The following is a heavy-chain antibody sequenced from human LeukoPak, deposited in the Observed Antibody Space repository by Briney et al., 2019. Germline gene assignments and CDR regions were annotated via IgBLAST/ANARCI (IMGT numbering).Heavy chain of an antibody. CDR3: ATGPRITMVRGGASAFET. CDR1: GYTLTELS. J-gene: IGHJ3*02. V-gene: IGHV1-24*01. Sequence: ASVKVSCKVSGYTLTELSMHWVRQAPGKGLEWMGGFDPEDGETIYAQKFQGRVTMTEDTSTDTAYMELSSLRSEDTAVYYCATGPRITMVRGGASAFETSGQGTIVTASS. D-gene: IGHD3-10*01. CDR2: FDPEDGET.